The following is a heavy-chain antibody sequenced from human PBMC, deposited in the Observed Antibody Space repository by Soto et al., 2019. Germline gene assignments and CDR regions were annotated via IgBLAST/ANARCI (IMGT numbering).Heavy chain of an antibody. CDR2: IRSKANSYAT. D-gene: IGHD4-17*01. J-gene: IGHJ5*02. Sequence: PGGSLRLSCAASGFTYSGSAMHWVRQASGKGLEWVGRIRSKANSYATAYAASVKGRFTISRDDSKNTAYLQMNSLKTEDTAVYYCTRPFGDPRAWGQGTLVTVSS. CDR3: TRPFGDPRA. CDR1: GFTYSGSA. V-gene: IGHV3-73*01.